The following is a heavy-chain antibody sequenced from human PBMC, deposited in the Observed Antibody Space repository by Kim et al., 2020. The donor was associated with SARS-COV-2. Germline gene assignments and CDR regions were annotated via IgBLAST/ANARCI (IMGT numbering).Heavy chain of an antibody. CDR3: AKESLGFGESLDY. Sequence: YAKSVKGRFTLSRDNSQNTLYLQMNSLRAEDTAVYYCAKESLGFGESLDYWGQGTLVTVSS. D-gene: IGHD3-10*01. J-gene: IGHJ4*02. V-gene: IGHV3-23*03.